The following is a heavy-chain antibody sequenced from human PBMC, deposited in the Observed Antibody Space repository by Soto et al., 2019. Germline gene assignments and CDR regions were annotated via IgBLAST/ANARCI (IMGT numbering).Heavy chain of an antibody. V-gene: IGHV3-23*02. CDR2: ISGTTDRT. D-gene: IGHD5-12*01. CDR3: EGSWT. CDR1: GFTIRNYA. J-gene: IGHJ1*01. Sequence: EVQVLESGGGLVQLGGSLRLSCAASGFTIRNYAMSWVRQAPGKALEWVAGISGTTDRTYYRDSVEGRFTIFKDTSKNTLYLEMNSLRAEDTALYRCEGSWTWGQGTLVTVSS.